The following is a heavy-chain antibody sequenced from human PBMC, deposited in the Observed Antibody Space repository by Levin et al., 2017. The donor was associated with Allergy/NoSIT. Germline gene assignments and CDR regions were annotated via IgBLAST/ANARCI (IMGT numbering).Heavy chain of an antibody. D-gene: IGHD6-19*01. CDR3: ARDSAAQWLEYYFDY. J-gene: IGHJ4*02. CDR1: GFTFSSYA. CDR2: ISYDGSNK. Sequence: GESLKISCAASGFTFSSYAMHWVRQAPGKGLEWVAVISYDGSNKYYADSVKGRFTISRDNSKNTLYLQMNSLRAEDTAVYYCARDSAAQWLEYYFDYWGQGTLVTVSS. V-gene: IGHV3-30-3*01.